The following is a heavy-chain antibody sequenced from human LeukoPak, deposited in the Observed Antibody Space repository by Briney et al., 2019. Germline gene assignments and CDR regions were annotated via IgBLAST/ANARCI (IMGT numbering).Heavy chain of an antibody. V-gene: IGHV3-30*18. CDR3: AKDTGHYYYYYGMDV. CDR1: GFTFSSYG. CDR2: ISYDGSNE. J-gene: IGHJ6*02. Sequence: GGSLRLSCAASGFTFSSYGLRWVRQAPGKGLEWVAVISYDGSNEYYADSVKGRFTISRDNSKNTLYLQMISLRAEDTAVYYCAKDTGHYYYYYGMDVWGQGTTVTVSS. D-gene: IGHD4-11*01.